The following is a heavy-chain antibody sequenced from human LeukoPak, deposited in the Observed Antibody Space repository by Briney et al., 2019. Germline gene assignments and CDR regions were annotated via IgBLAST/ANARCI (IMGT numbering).Heavy chain of an antibody. CDR1: GYTFTSYY. CDR3: ARVGVLPWFYYYDSSGLAPD. D-gene: IGHD3-22*01. CDR2: INPNSGGT. Sequence: ASVKVSCKASGYTFTSYYMHWVRQAPGQGLEWMGWINPNSGGTNYAQKFQGRVTMTRDTSISTAYMELSRLRSDDTAVYYCARVGVLPWFYYYDSSGLAPDWGQGTLVTVSS. V-gene: IGHV1-2*02. J-gene: IGHJ4*02.